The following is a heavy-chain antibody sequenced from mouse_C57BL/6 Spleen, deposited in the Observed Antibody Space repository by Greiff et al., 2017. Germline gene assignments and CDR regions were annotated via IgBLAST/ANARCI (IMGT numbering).Heavy chain of an antibody. D-gene: IGHD1-1*01. Sequence: QVQLQQPGAELVKPGASVKLSCKASGYTFTSYWMHWVKQSPGQGLEWIGMIHPNSGSTNYNEKFKSKATLTVDKSSSTAYMQLSSLTSEDSAVYYCARRATVVATPFAYWGQGTLVTVSA. J-gene: IGHJ3*01. V-gene: IGHV1-64*01. CDR2: IHPNSGST. CDR1: GYTFTSYW. CDR3: ARRATVVATPFAY.